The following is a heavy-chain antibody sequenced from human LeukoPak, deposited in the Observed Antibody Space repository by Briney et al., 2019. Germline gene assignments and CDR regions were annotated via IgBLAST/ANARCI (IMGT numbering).Heavy chain of an antibody. CDR3: ARGLSSYCSSTSCYPYDY. D-gene: IGHD2-2*01. CDR2: ISSSSSYT. V-gene: IGHV3-11*05. Sequence: PGGSLRLSCAASGFTFSDYYMSWIRQAPGKGLEWVSYISSSSSYTNYADSVKGRFTISRDNAKNSLYLQMNSLRAEDTAVYYCARGLSSYCSSTSCYPYDYWGQGTLVTVSS. J-gene: IGHJ4*02. CDR1: GFTFSDYY.